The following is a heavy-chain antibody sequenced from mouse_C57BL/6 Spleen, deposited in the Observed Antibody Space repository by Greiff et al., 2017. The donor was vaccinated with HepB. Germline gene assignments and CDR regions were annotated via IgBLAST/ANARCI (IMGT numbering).Heavy chain of an antibody. CDR3: ARMGDYDLYAMDY. Sequence: EVQLQQSGPELVKPGASVKISCKASGYTFTDYYMNWVKQSHGKSLEWIGDINPNNGGTSYNQKFKGKATLTVDKSSSTAYMELRSRTSDDSAVYYCARMGDYDLYAMDYWGQGTSVTVSS. J-gene: IGHJ4*01. V-gene: IGHV1-26*01. D-gene: IGHD2-4*01. CDR2: INPNNGGT. CDR1: GYTFTDYY.